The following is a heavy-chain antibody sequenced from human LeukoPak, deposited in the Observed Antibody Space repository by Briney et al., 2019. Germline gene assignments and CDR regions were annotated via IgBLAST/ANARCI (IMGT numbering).Heavy chain of an antibody. CDR2: ISSTSNYI. CDR1: GFTFSTYA. Sequence: GGSLRLSCAASGFTFSTYAISWVRQAPGKGLEWVSCISSTSNYIFYADSVRGRFTISRDNAKNSLYLQMDSLRAEDTAVYYCARDRTDQLRFLEWLTHPDAFDIWGQGTMVTVSS. J-gene: IGHJ3*02. CDR3: ARDRTDQLRFLEWLTHPDAFDI. V-gene: IGHV3-21*01. D-gene: IGHD3-3*01.